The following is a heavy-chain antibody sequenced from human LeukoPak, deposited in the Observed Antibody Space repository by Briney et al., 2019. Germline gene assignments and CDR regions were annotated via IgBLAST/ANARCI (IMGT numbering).Heavy chain of an antibody. Sequence: SETLSLTCTVSGGSINDHAWCWIRHPPGRGLEWIGCGYYTGSSEYNASLKSRLTISTDTSNNPLSLNVTSVTAADTAIYSCARLSRIATAGAYSYHSLDIWGQGTTVTVSS. CDR3: ARLSRIATAGAYSYHSLDI. CDR1: GGSINDHA. CDR2: GYYTGSS. J-gene: IGHJ6*02. V-gene: IGHV4-59*11. D-gene: IGHD6-13*01.